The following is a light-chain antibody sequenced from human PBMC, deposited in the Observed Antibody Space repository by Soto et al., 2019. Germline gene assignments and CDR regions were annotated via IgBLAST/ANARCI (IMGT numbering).Light chain of an antibody. CDR2: GAS. CDR1: QSVNIY. V-gene: IGKV3D-15*01. J-gene: IGKJ5*01. Sequence: IVMTQSPATLSVSPWERATLSCRASQSVNIYLAWYQQKPGQAPRLLIFGASYRATGIPARFSGSGSGTEFNLTISSLQSEDFAEYHCQQYGSSLTFGGGTRLEIK. CDR3: QQYGSSLT.